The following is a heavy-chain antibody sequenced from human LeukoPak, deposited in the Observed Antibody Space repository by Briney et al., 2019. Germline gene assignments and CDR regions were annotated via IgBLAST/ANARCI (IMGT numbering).Heavy chain of an antibody. CDR1: GGSISSDISY. CDR3: ARSPPGTIFGVVSAYFDY. D-gene: IGHD3-3*01. J-gene: IGHJ4*02. Sequence: SETLSLTCTVSGGSISSDISYWAWVRQPPEKGLEWIGTIFYSGSSYYNPSLKSRVTISVDTSKNQFSLKLSSVAAADTAVYYCARSPPGTIFGVVSAYFDYWGQGTLVTVSS. V-gene: IGHV4-39*07. CDR2: IFYSGSS.